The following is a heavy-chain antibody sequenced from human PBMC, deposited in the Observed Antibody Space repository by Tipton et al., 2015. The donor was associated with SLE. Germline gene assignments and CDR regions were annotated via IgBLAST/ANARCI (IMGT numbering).Heavy chain of an antibody. CDR2: INHSGST. CDR1: RGPFSGYY. Sequence: TLSLTCAVYRGPFSGYYWNWVRQPPGKGLEWIGEINHSGSTNYNPSLKSRVTISVDTSKNQFSLKLSSVTAADTAVYYCARHPAVAVTSDYWGQGTLVTVSS. D-gene: IGHD6-19*01. CDR3: ARHPAVAVTSDY. V-gene: IGHV4-34*01. J-gene: IGHJ4*02.